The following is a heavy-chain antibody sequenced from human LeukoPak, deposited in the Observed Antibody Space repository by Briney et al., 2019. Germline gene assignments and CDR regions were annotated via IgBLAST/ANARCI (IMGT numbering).Heavy chain of an antibody. CDR1: GYTFTSYG. Sequence: ASVKVCCKASGYTFTSYGISWVRQAPGQGLEWMGWISAYNGNTNYAQKLQGRVTMTTDTSTSTAYMELRSLRSDDTAVYYCARDNWAPTRAYYYDSSGYQGSDWYFDLWGRGTLVTVSS. V-gene: IGHV1-18*01. D-gene: IGHD3-22*01. CDR2: ISAYNGNT. CDR3: ARDNWAPTRAYYYDSSGYQGSDWYFDL. J-gene: IGHJ2*01.